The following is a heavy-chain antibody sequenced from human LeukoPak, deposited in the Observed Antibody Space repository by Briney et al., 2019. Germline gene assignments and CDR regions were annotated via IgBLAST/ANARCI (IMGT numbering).Heavy chain of an antibody. J-gene: IGHJ4*02. D-gene: IGHD4-17*01. CDR3: ARGYGDLGY. V-gene: IGHV3-23*01. CDR1: GFTFSSYA. CDR2: ISGSGGST. Sequence: GGSLRLSCAASGFTFSSYAMSWVRQAPGKGLEWVSAISGSGGSTYYADSVKGRFTISRDNAKNSLYLQMNSLRAEGTAVYYCARGYGDLGYWGQGTLVTVSS.